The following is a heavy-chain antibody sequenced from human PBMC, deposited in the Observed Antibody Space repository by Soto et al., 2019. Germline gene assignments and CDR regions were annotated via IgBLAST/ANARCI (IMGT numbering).Heavy chain of an antibody. Sequence: QVQLQQSGPGLVKPSQTLSLTCAISGASVSSNSAAWNWIRQSPSRGLEWLGRTYYRSKWYNDYAVSVKSRITIHPDTSQNQFSLQLNAVTPADTAVYYCAREYSSGWYRVCDYWGQGTLVTVSS. CDR3: AREYSSGWYRVCDY. J-gene: IGHJ4*02. CDR1: GASVSSNSAA. CDR2: TYYRSKWYN. D-gene: IGHD6-19*01. V-gene: IGHV6-1*01.